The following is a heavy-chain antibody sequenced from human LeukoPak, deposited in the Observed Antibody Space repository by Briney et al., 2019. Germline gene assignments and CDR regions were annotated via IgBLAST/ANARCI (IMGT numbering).Heavy chain of an antibody. CDR2: IGGRGGNT. J-gene: IGHJ5*02. D-gene: IGHD3-16*01. CDR1: GFTFSSFT. Sequence: GGSLRLSCAASGFTFSSFTMTWVRQAPGKGLEWVSAIGGRGGNTYYADFLEGRFTIARDNSKDMVYLQMNSLEVEDTAIYYCGKEGGAWGQGTKVTVSS. V-gene: IGHV3-23*01. CDR3: GKEGGA.